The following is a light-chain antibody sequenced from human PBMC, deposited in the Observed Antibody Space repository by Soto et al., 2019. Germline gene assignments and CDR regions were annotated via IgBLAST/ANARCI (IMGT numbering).Light chain of an antibody. V-gene: IGKV3-20*01. Sequence: EIVLTQSPGTLSLSPGERATLSCRASQSVSSSYLAWYQQKPGQAPRLPIYGASSRASGIPDRFSGSGSGTDFTLTISRLAPEDFAAYYCQQYGSSSLTFGGGTKVEIK. J-gene: IGKJ4*01. CDR2: GAS. CDR1: QSVSSSY. CDR3: QQYGSSSLT.